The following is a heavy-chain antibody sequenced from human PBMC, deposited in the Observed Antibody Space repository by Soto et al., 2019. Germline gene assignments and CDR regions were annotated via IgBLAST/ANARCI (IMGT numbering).Heavy chain of an antibody. D-gene: IGHD3-10*01. Sequence: QVQLVESGGGVVQPGRSLRLSCAASGFTFSSYGMHWVRQAPGKGLEWVAVIWYDGSNKYYADSVKGRFTISRDNSKNTLYLQMNSLRAEDTAVYYCARAMVRGVIYYWGQGTLVTVSS. CDR1: GFTFSSYG. V-gene: IGHV3-33*01. J-gene: IGHJ4*02. CDR3: ARAMVRGVIYY. CDR2: IWYDGSNK.